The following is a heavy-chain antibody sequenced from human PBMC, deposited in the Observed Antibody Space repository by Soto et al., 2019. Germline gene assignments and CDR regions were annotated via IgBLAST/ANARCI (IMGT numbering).Heavy chain of an antibody. J-gene: IGHJ5*02. D-gene: IGHD6-13*01. Sequence: ASVKVSCKASGYTFTSYYMHWVRQAPGQGLEWMGIINPSGGSTSYAQKFQGRVTMTRDTSTSTVYMELSSLRSEDTAVYYCARDRYSRSGSPQGIAAAGTGSGHWFDPWGQGTLVTVSS. CDR2: INPSGGST. V-gene: IGHV1-46*03. CDR3: ARDRYSRSGSPQGIAAAGTGSGHWFDP. CDR1: GYTFTSYY.